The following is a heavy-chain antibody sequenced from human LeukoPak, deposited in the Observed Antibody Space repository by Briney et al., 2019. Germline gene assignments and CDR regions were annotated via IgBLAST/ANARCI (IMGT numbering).Heavy chain of an antibody. CDR3: ARERSSSGGHSWFDP. V-gene: IGHV4-39*07. D-gene: IGHD4-23*01. Sequence: SETLSLTCTVSGGYIITSGHYWGWIRQPPGKGLEWIGSIYYTGVTSTNPFFRSRMSISVDTSKNQFSLNLTSVTAAGAAVYYCARERSSSGGHSWFDPWGQGTLVTVSS. CDR2: IYYTGVT. CDR1: GGYIITSGHY. J-gene: IGHJ5*02.